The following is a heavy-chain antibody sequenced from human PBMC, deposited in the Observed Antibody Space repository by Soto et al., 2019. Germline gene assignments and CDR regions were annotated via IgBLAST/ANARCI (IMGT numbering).Heavy chain of an antibody. CDR1: GYNFTNYW. V-gene: IGHV5-51*01. Sequence: PGESLKISCKCSGYNFTNYWIGWVRQMPGKGLEWMGIIYPGDSDTKYNPSFQGQVTISADKSITTTYLQWSSLKASDTAIYYCAASIFYYGMDVWGQGTTVTVSS. CDR2: IYPGDSDT. J-gene: IGHJ6*02. CDR3: AASIFYYGMDV.